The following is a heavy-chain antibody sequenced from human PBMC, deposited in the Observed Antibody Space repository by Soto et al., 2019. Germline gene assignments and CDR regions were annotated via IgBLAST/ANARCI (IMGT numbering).Heavy chain of an antibody. D-gene: IGHD6-19*01. CDR1: GGTFSSYA. CDR3: ARGERQWPDGNDI. CDR2: IIPIFGTA. V-gene: IGHV1-69*13. Sequence: GASVKVSCKASGGTFSSYAISWWRQAPGQGLEWMGGIIPIFGTANYAQKFQGRVTITADESTSTAYMELSSLRSEDTAVYYCARGERQWPDGNDIWGQGTMVTVSS. J-gene: IGHJ3*02.